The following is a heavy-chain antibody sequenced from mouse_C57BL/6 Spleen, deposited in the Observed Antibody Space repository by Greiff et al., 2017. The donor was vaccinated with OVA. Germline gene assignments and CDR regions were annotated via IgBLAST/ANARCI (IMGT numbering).Heavy chain of an antibody. CDR1: GYTFTSYW. D-gene: IGHD1-1*01. V-gene: IGHV1-61*01. Sequence: VQLQQPGAELVRPGSSVKLSCKASGYTFTSYWMDWVKQRPGQGLEWIGNIYPSDSETHYNQKFKDKATLTVDKSSSTAYMQLSSLTSEDSAVYYCARRYYDGSSLYYYAMDYWGQGTSVTVSS. J-gene: IGHJ4*01. CDR2: IYPSDSET. CDR3: ARRYYDGSSLYYYAMDY.